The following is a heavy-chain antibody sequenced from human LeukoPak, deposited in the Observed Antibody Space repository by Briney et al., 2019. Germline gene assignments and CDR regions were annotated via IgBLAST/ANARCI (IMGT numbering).Heavy chain of an antibody. CDR2: ISGSGGST. J-gene: IGHJ4*02. CDR1: GFTFSSYA. Sequence: GGSLRLSCAASGFTFSSYAMSWVRQAPGKGLEWVSAISGSGGSTYYADSVKGRFTISRDNSKNTLYLQMNSLKTEDTAVYYCSRELAAAPLVDYWGQGTLVTVSS. CDR3: SRELAAAPLVDY. V-gene: IGHV3-23*01. D-gene: IGHD6-13*01.